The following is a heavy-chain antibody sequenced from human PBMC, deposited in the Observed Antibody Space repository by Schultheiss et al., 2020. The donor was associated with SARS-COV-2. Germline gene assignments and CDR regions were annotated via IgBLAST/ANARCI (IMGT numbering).Heavy chain of an antibody. V-gene: IGHV4-59*12. J-gene: IGHJ4*02. CDR1: GGSISSYY. Sequence: SETLSLTCTVSGGSISSYYWSWIRQPPGKGLEWIGSIYYSGSTNYNPSLKSRVTISVDTSKNQFSLKLSSVTAADTAVYYCARGTYGGNSFFDYWGQGTLVTVSS. CDR3: ARGTYGGNSFFDY. D-gene: IGHD4-23*01. CDR2: IYYSGST.